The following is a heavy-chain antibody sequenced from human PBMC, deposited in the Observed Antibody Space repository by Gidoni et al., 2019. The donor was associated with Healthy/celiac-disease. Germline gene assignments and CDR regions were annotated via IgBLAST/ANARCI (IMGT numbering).Heavy chain of an antibody. CDR3: ARVDSSGWTRNYYFDY. J-gene: IGHJ4*02. CDR1: GCSISSYY. Sequence: QVQLQESGLGLVKPSETLSLTCTVSGCSISSYYWSWIRQPPGKGLEWIGYIYYSGSTNYNPSLKSRVTISVDTSKNQFSLKLSSVTAADTAVYYCARVDSSGWTRNYYFDYWGQGTLVTVSS. V-gene: IGHV4-59*01. CDR2: IYYSGST. D-gene: IGHD6-19*01.